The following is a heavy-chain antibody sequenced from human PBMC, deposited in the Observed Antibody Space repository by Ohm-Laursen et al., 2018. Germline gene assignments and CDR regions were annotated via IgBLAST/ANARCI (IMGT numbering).Heavy chain of an antibody. CDR2: VDWDDDK. V-gene: IGHV2-70*11. D-gene: IGHD4-17*01. CDR1: GFSLSTSGMC. Sequence: TQTLTLTCTFSGFSLSTSGMCVSWIRQPPGKALEWLARVDWDDDKYYRTSLKTRLTISKDTSENQVVLTLTNMDPVDTATYYCARIPDYGDYFFDYWGQGTPVTVSS. CDR3: ARIPDYGDYFFDY. J-gene: IGHJ4*02.